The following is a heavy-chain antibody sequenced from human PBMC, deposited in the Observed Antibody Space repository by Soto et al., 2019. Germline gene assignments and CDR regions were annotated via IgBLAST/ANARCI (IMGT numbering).Heavy chain of an antibody. CDR3: AKSGPTNYFDF. J-gene: IGHJ4*02. Sequence: VLLLESGGGLIQPGGSLRLSCAVSGFSSSSYAMAWVRQAPGKGLEWVSAISGSGGNTYYADSAKGRFTISRDNSKKMVFLQMNSLRAEDTAVYYCAKSGPTNYFDFWGQGSLVSVSS. CDR2: ISGSGGNT. V-gene: IGHV3-23*01. D-gene: IGHD1-26*01. CDR1: GFSSSSYA.